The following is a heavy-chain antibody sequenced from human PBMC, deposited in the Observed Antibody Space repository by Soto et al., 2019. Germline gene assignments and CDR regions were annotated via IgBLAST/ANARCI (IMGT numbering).Heavy chain of an antibody. V-gene: IGHV3-23*01. Sequence: QTGGSLRLSCAASGFTFSSYAMSWVRQAPGKGLEWVSAISGSGGSTYYADSVKGRFTISRDNSKNTLYLQMNSLRAEDTAVYYCAKDRVTSLGYCSGGSCYDAFDNWGQGTRVTVSS. CDR3: AKDRVTSLGYCSGGSCYDAFDN. D-gene: IGHD2-15*01. CDR1: GFTFSSYA. CDR2: ISGSGGST. J-gene: IGHJ3*02.